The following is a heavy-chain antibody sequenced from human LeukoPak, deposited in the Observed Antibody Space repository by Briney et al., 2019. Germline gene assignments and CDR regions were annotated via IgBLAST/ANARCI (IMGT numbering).Heavy chain of an antibody. D-gene: IGHD5-24*01. V-gene: IGHV3-66*01. CDR3: GRVGDGYNDNY. CDR1: GFTVSSDY. CDR2: ISSGGST. J-gene: IGHJ4*02. Sequence: GGSLRLSCAASGFTVSSDYMGWVRQAPEKGLEWVSLISSGGSTYYADSLKGRFTISRDNSKNTLYLQMYSLRAEDTAVYYCGRVGDGYNDNYWGQGTLVTVSS.